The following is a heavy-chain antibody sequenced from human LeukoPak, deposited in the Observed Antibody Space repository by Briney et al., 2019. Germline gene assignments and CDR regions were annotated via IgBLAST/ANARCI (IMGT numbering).Heavy chain of an antibody. Sequence: GGSLRLSWAASAFTFSIYEMSWVRQAPGKGLEWVSGISGSGSSSYYADSVKGRFTISRDNSKNTLYLQMNSLRVEDTAVYYCARSTSMCVWGKGTTVTVSS. CDR2: ISGSGSSS. V-gene: IGHV3-23*01. CDR3: ARSTSMCV. CDR1: AFTFSIYE. J-gene: IGHJ6*04.